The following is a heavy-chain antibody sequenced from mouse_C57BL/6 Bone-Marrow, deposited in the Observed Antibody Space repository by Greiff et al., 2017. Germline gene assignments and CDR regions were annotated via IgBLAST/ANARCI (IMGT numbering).Heavy chain of an antibody. CDR3: ARSHYGYLFAY. V-gene: IGHV7-3*01. CDR1: GFTFTDYY. Sequence: EVQRVESGGGLVQPGGSLSLSCAASGFTFTDYYMSWVRQPPGKALEWLGFIRNKANGYTTEYSASVKGRFTISRDNSQSILYLQMNALRAEDSATYYCARSHYGYLFAYWGQGTLVTVSA. CDR2: IRNKANGYTT. D-gene: IGHD2-2*01. J-gene: IGHJ3*01.